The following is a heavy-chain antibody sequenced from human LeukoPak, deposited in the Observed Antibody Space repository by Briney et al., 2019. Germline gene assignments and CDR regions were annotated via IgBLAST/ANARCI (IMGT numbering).Heavy chain of an antibody. J-gene: IGHJ4*02. Sequence: GGSLRLSCAASGFTFSSYGMHWVRQAPGKGLEWVAVISYDGSNKYYADSVKGRFTISRDNSKNTLYLQMNSLRAEDTAVYYCAKTGDSGDFDYWGQGTLVTVSS. D-gene: IGHD4-17*01. CDR2: ISYDGSNK. CDR3: AKTGDSGDFDY. V-gene: IGHV3-30*18. CDR1: GFTFSSYG.